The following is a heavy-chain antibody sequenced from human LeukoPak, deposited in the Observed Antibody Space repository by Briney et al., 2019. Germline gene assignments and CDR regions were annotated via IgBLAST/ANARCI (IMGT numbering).Heavy chain of an antibody. CDR2: IGRTGANT. V-gene: IGHV3-23*01. CDR1: GFTFSSYA. D-gene: IGHD3-10*01. CDR3: AKSPGSGDYL. J-gene: IGHJ2*01. Sequence: GGSLRLSCAASGFTFSSYAMVWVRQAPGKGLQWVSGIGRTGANTYYADSVKGRFTNSRDNSKNTLYLRMNSLRAEDTAVYYCAKSPGSGDYLWGRGTLVTVSS.